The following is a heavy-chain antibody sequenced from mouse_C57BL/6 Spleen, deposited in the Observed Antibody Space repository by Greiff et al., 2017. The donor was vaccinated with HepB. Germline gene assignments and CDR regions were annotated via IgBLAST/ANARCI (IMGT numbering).Heavy chain of an antibody. J-gene: IGHJ3*01. V-gene: IGHV7-3*01. CDR1: GFTFTDYY. CDR3: ASLYGNYLAWFAY. Sequence: DVKLVESGGGLVQPGGSLSLSCAASGFTFTDYYMSWVRQPPGKALEWLGFIRNKANGYTTEYSASVKGRFTISRDNSQSILYLQMNALRAEDSATYYCASLYGNYLAWFAYWGQGTLVTVSA. D-gene: IGHD2-1*01. CDR2: IRNKANGYTT.